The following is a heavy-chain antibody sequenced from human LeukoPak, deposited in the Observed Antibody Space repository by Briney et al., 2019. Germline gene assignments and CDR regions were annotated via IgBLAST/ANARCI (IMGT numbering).Heavy chain of an antibody. V-gene: IGHV3-13*01. CDR3: GRGGSLPSPADY. Sequence: GGSLRLSCAASGFTFSRYDIHWVRQATGKGLEWVSAIGTAGDTYYPDSVKGRFTISRDNAKNTLYLQMNSLRAEDTAVYYCGRGGSLPSPADYWGQGTLVTVSS. CDR1: GFTFSRYD. J-gene: IGHJ4*02. CDR2: IGTAGDT. D-gene: IGHD5/OR15-5a*01.